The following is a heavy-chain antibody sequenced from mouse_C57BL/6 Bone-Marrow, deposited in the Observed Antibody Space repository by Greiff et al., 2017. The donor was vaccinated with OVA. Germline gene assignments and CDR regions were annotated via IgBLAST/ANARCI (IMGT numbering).Heavy chain of an antibody. CDR3: ARDSSGYGGDY. Sequence: EVMLVESGGGLVKPGGSLKLSCAASGFTFSSYAMSWVRQTPEKRLEWVATISDGGSYTYYPDNVKGRFTISRDNAKNNLYLQMSHLKSEDTAMYYCARDSSGYGGDYWGQGTTLTVSS. J-gene: IGHJ2*01. D-gene: IGHD3-2*02. V-gene: IGHV5-4*01. CDR2: ISDGGSYT. CDR1: GFTFSSYA.